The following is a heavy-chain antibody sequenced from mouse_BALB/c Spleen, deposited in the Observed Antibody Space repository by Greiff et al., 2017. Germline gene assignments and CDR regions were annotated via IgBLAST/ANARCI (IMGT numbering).Heavy chain of an antibody. CDR3: ARKDYRSWFAY. CDR1: GYSITSDYA. CDR2: ISYSGST. D-gene: IGHD2-12*01. Sequence: EVKLQESGPGLVKPSQSLSLTCTVTGYSITSDYAWNWIRQFPGNKLEWMGYISYSGSTSYNPSLKSRISITRDTSKNQFFLQLNSVTTEDTATYYCARKDYRSWFAYWGQGTLVTVSA. J-gene: IGHJ3*01. V-gene: IGHV3-2*02.